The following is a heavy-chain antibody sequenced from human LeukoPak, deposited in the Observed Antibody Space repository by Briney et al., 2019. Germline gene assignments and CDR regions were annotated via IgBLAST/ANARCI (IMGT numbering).Heavy chain of an antibody. CDR2: IYYSGST. V-gene: IGHV4-61*01. J-gene: IGHJ5*02. Sequence: SETLSLTCTISGGSVSSGSYYWSWIRQPPGKGLEWIGYIYYSGSTKYNPSLKSRVTISVDTSKNQFSLKLNSLTAADTAAYYCARDTAGSPHWFDPWGQGALVTVSS. CDR1: GGSVSSGSYY. CDR3: ARDTAGSPHWFDP. D-gene: IGHD2-8*02.